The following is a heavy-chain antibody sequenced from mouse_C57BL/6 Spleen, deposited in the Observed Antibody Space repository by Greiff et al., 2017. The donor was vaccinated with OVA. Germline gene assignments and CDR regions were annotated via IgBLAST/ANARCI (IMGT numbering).Heavy chain of an antibody. V-gene: IGHV1-81*01. CDR3: AREEAVKTTVVATSDYAMDY. D-gene: IGHD1-1*01. CDR1: GYTFTSYG. J-gene: IGHJ4*01. CDR2: IYTRSGNT. Sequence: QVQLQQSGAELVRPGASVKLSCKASGYTFTSYGISWVKQRTGQGLEWIGEIYTRSGNTYYNEKFKGKATLTTDKSSSTAYMELRSLTSEDSAVYFCAREEAVKTTVVATSDYAMDYWGQGTSVTVSS.